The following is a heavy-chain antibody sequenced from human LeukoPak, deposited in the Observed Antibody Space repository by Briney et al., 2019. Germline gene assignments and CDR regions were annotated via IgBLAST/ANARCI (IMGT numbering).Heavy chain of an antibody. D-gene: IGHD5-18*01. CDR1: GGTFSSYA. V-gene: IGHV1-69*13. Sequence: SVKVSCKASGGTFSSYAISWVRQAPGQGLEWMGGIIPIFGTANYAQKFQGRVTITADESASTAYMELSSLRSEDTAVYYCARGGDSYGSLHQFDYWGQGTLVTVSS. CDR3: ARGGDSYGSLHQFDY. J-gene: IGHJ4*02. CDR2: IIPIFGTA.